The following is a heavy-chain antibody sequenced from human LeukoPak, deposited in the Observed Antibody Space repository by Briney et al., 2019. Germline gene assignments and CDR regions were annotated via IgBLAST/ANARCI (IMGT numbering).Heavy chain of an antibody. V-gene: IGHV4-59*01. J-gene: IGHJ6*03. D-gene: IGHD5-18*01. CDR2: IYYSGST. CDR1: GGSISSYY. Sequence: SETLSLTCTVSGGSISSYYWSWIRQPAGKGLEWIGCIYYSGSTNYNPSLKSRVTISVDTSKNQFSLKLSSVTAADTAVYYCARARVVDTAMVTGLYYYYYYYMDVWGKGTTVTVSS. CDR3: ARARVVDTAMVTGLYYYYYYYMDV.